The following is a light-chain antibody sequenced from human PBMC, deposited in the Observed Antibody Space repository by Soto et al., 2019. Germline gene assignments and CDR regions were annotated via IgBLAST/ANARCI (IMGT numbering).Light chain of an antibody. CDR2: HVS. CDR1: SSDVGNYNY. CDR3: TSYTTSSTYV. V-gene: IGLV2-14*01. J-gene: IGLJ1*01. Sequence: QSVLTQPASVSGSPGQSITISCSGTSSDVGNYNYVSWYQQHQGKGPKLIIYHVSYRPSGVSNRFSGSKSGNTASLTISGLQAEDEADYYCTSYTTSSTYVFGTGTKATVL.